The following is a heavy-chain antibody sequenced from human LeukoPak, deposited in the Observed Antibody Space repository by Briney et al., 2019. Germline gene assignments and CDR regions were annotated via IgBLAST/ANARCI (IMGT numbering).Heavy chain of an antibody. D-gene: IGHD3-10*01. CDR3: AKAPGRRYYYGSGSYYPLRDFDY. CDR2: ISDSSGST. J-gene: IGHJ4*02. Sequence: PGGSLRLSCAAYGFTFTSYAMNWVRQAPGKGLEWVSTISDSSGSTYYADSVKGRFTISRDNSKNTLYLQMNSLRAEDTAVYYCAKAPGRRYYYGSGSYYPLRDFDYWGQGTLVTVSS. V-gene: IGHV3-23*01. CDR1: GFTFTSYA.